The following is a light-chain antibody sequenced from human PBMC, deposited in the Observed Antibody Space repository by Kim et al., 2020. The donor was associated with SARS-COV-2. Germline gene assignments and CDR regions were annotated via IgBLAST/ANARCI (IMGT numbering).Light chain of an antibody. Sequence: ELTQPPSASGTPGQRVTISFSGSISNIGSHSVYWYQQFPGTAPKLLIYRNDQRPSGVPDRFSGSKSGTSASLAISGLRSADEADYYCAARDDTLSGFLFGGGIKVTVL. J-gene: IGLJ1*01. V-gene: IGLV1-47*01. CDR2: RND. CDR1: ISNIGSHS. CDR3: AARDDTLSGFL.